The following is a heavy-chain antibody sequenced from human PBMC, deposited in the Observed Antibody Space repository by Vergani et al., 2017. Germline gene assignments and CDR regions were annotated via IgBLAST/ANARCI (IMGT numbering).Heavy chain of an antibody. CDR3: ARPRRDGYNYYYYYGMDV. CDR1: GYTFTGYY. D-gene: IGHD5-24*01. J-gene: IGHJ6*02. Sequence: QVQLVQSGAEVKKPGASVKVSCKASGYTFTGYYMHWVRQAPGQGLEWMGWINPNSGGTNYAQKFQGRVTMTRDTSISTAYMELSSLRSEDTAVYYCARPRRDGYNYYYYYGMDVWGQGTTVTVSS. CDR2: INPNSGGT. V-gene: IGHV1-2*02.